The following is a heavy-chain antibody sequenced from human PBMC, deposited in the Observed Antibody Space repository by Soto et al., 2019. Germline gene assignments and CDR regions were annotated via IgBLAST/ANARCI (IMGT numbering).Heavy chain of an antibody. CDR1: GGSISSGGYA. CDR2: IYHSGST. J-gene: IGHJ6*02. D-gene: IGHD3-10*01. CDR3: AREYGLGPYGMDV. V-gene: IGHV4-30-2*01. Sequence: TLSLACAVYGGSISSGGYAWGWIRQPPGKGLEWIGYIYHSGSTYYNPSLKSRVTISVDRSKNQFSLKLSSVTAADTAVYYCAREYGLGPYGMDVWGQGTTVTVSS.